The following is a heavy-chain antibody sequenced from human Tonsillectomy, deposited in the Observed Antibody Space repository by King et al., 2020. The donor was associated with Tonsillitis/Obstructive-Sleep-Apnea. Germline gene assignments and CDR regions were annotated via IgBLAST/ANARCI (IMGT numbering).Heavy chain of an antibody. Sequence: VQLVESGGGVVQPGRSLRLSCAASGFTFSSYAMHWVRQAPGKGLEWVAVISYDGGNKYYADSVKGRFTISRDNSKNTLYLQMNSLRTEETAVYYCARGKGCISTSCYTFYYYYYYMDVWGKGTTVTVSS. J-gene: IGHJ6*03. D-gene: IGHD2-2*02. CDR3: ARGKGCISTSCYTFYYYYYYMDV. CDR2: ISYDGGNK. V-gene: IGHV3-30*04. CDR1: GFTFSSYA.